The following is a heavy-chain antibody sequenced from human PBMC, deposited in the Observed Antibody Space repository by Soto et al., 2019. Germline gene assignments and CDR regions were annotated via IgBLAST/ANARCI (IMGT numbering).Heavy chain of an antibody. J-gene: IGHJ4*02. CDR2: INGDGSFT. CDR3: ARVGGGSGNFDY. CDR1: GFTFSNYW. Sequence: EVQLVESGGGLVQPGGSLRLSCGASGFTFSNYWMHWVRQAPGEGLVWVSRINGDGSFTRFADSVKGRFTISRDNAKNTPYLQMNSLRVDDTAVYYCARVGGGSGNFDYWGQGTLVTVSS. D-gene: IGHD3-10*01. V-gene: IGHV3-74*01.